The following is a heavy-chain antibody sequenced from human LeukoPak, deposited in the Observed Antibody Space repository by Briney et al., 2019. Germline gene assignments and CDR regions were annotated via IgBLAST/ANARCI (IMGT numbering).Heavy chain of an antibody. J-gene: IGHJ4*02. CDR2: INPNSGGT. D-gene: IGHD5-18*01. V-gene: IGHV1-2*02. CDR1: GYTFTAYY. Sequence: GASVKVSCKASGYTFTAYYMHWVRHAPGQGLEWMGGINPNSGGTTYSQKFQGRVTMTTATSFSTASMELSRLRSYDTAVYYCARDLTAMAGYWGQGTLVTVSS. CDR3: ARDLTAMAGY.